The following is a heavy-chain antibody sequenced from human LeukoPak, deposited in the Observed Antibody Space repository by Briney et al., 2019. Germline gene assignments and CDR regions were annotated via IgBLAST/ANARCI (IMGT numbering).Heavy chain of an antibody. CDR2: IKQDGSGT. V-gene: IGHV3-7*01. J-gene: IGHJ3*02. CDR3: AREDRMIAAHDAFDI. Sequence: PGGSLRLSCSASGFTFSRYWMSWVRQAPGKGLEWVANIKQDGSGTYYVDSVKGRFTISRDNAKNSLYLQMNGLRAEDTAVYYCAREDRMIAAHDAFDIWGQGTTVTVSS. CDR1: GFTFSRYW. D-gene: IGHD6-13*01.